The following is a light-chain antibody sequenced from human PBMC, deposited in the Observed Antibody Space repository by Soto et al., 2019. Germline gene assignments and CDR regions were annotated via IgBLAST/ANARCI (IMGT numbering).Light chain of an antibody. CDR3: FSYTTSSTLV. J-gene: IGLJ3*02. CDR2: EVS. V-gene: IGLV2-14*01. Sequence: QSALTQPASVSGSPVQSITISCTGTSSDVGGYNYVSWYQQHPAKAPKLMIYEVSNRPSGVSHRFSGSKSGNTASLTISGLQAEDEADYYCFSYTTSSTLVFGGGTKVTVL. CDR1: SSDVGGYNY.